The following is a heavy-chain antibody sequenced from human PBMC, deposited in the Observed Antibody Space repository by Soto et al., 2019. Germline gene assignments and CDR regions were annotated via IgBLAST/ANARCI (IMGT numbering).Heavy chain of an antibody. V-gene: IGHV4-31*03. J-gene: IGHJ6*02. CDR1: GGSISSGGYY. CDR2: IYYSGST. D-gene: IGHD3-16*01. CDR3: AREPLSHKLITYGMDV. Sequence: PSETLSLTCTVSGGSISSGGYYWSWIRQHPGKGLEWIGYIYYSGSTYYNPSLKSRVTISVDTSKNQFSLKLSSVTAADTAVYYCAREPLSHKLITYGMDVWGQGTTVTVSS.